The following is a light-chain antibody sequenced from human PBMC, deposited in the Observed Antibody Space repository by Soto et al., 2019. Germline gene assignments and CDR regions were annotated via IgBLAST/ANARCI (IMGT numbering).Light chain of an antibody. CDR2: GAS. CDR3: QQYGNSSVT. CDR1: QSVSSN. Sequence: EIVLTQSPATLSLSPGESATLSCRASQSVSSNLAWYQQKPGQAPRXLIYGASTRATGIPARFSGSGSGTDFTITISRLEPEDFEVYDCQQYGNSSVTFGGGTKVDIK. V-gene: IGKV3-20*01. J-gene: IGKJ4*01.